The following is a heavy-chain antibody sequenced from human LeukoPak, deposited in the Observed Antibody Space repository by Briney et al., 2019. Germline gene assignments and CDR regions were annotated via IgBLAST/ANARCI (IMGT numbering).Heavy chain of an antibody. V-gene: IGHV4-34*01. CDR2: INHSGST. D-gene: IGHD3-22*01. J-gene: IGHJ4*02. Sequence: PLETLSLTCAVYGGSFSGYYWSWIRQPPGKGLEWIGEINHSGSTNYNPSLKSRVTISVDTSKNQFSLKLSSVTAADTAVYYCARGRSDSSGYYYDYWGQGTLVTVSS. CDR3: ARGRSDSSGYYYDY. CDR1: GGSFSGYY.